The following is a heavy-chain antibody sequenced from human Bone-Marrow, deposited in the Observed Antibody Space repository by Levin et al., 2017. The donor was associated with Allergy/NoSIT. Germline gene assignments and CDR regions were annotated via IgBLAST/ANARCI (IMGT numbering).Heavy chain of an antibody. Sequence: ETLSLTCAVSGFIVSTNYLSWVRQAPGKGLEWVSVIYTGGSTYYSDSVKGRFTISRDNSKNMLYLQMNSLRVEDTAMYYCVRDPEGVTAPPTTFWGQGTLVTVSS. D-gene: IGHD6-13*01. CDR1: GFIVSTNY. V-gene: IGHV3-66*02. J-gene: IGHJ4*02. CDR2: IYTGGST. CDR3: VRDPEGVTAPPTTF.